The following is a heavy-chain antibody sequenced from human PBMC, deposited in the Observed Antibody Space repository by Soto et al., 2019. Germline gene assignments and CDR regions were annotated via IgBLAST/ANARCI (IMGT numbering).Heavy chain of an antibody. D-gene: IGHD4-4*01. CDR2: TSYDGSNK. CDR3: EKDPYSNSYYYYGMEV. Sequence: XGALRLSYAASGFTFSSYGMHWVRQAPGKGLEWVAVTSYDGSNKYYADSVKGRFTISRDNSKNTLYLQMNSLRAEDTAVYYCEKDPYSNSYYYYGMEVWGQGTTVTVPS. J-gene: IGHJ6*02. V-gene: IGHV3-30*18. CDR1: GFTFSSYG.